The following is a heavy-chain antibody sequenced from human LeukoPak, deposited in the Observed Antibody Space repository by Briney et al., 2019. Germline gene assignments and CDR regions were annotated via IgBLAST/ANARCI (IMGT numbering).Heavy chain of an antibody. V-gene: IGHV4-59*01. D-gene: IGHD5-18*01. Sequence: PSETLSLTCTVSGGSISTYYWSWIRQPPGKGLEWIAYIDYRGRTTYNPSLRSRVTISVDTSRNQFSLKLSSVTAADTAVYYCARSRSGYSYDHAAFEIWGQGTMVTVSS. CDR3: ARSRSGYSYDHAAFEI. CDR2: IDYRGRT. J-gene: IGHJ3*02. CDR1: GGSISTYY.